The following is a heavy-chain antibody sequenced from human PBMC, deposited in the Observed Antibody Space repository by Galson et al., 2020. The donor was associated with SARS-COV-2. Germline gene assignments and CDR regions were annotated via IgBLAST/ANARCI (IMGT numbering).Heavy chain of an antibody. Sequence: ASVKVSCKASGYTFTSYDINWVRQATGQGLEWMGWMNPNSGNTGYAQKFQGRVTMTRNTSISTAYMELSSLRSEDMAVYYCARGVLLRRKMIVVVITQYYFDYWGQGTLVTVSS. D-gene: IGHD3-22*01. CDR2: MNPNSGNT. J-gene: IGHJ4*02. CDR3: ARGVLLRRKMIVVVITQYYFDY. CDR1: GYTFTSYD. V-gene: IGHV1-8*01.